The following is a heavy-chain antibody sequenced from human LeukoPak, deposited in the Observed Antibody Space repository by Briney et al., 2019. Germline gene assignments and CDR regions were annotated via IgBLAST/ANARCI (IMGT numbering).Heavy chain of an antibody. Sequence: ASVKVSCKASGYTFTSYGISWVRQAPGQGLEWMGWISAYNGNTNYAQKFQGRVTMTTDTSTSTVYMELSSLRSEDTAMYYCARDGEYMSYYFYMDVWGQGTTVT. D-gene: IGHD1-1*01. V-gene: IGHV1-18*01. J-gene: IGHJ6*03. CDR2: ISAYNGNT. CDR1: GYTFTSYG. CDR3: ARDGEYMSYYFYMDV.